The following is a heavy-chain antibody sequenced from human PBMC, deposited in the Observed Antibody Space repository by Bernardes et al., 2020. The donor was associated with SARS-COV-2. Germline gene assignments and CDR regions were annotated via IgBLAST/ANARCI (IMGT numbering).Heavy chain of an antibody. CDR3: ARVQFSDYGDYRGAFDI. V-gene: IGHV4-4*07. CDR1: GGTISSYY. J-gene: IGHJ3*02. CDR2: IYTSGST. Sequence: SETLSLTCTVSGGTISSYYWSWIRQPAGKGLEWIGRIYTSGSTNYNPSLKSRVTMSVDTSKNQFSLKLSSVTAADTAVYYCARVQFSDYGDYRGAFDIWGQGTMVAVSS. D-gene: IGHD4-17*01.